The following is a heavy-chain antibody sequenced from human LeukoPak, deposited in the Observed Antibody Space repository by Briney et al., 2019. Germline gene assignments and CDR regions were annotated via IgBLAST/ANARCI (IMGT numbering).Heavy chain of an antibody. D-gene: IGHD3-10*01. J-gene: IGHJ4*02. CDR3: ARAGWGLMVRGYYFDY. CDR2: TNWDGGRT. Sequence: PGGSLRLSCAASGFTFDDYAMSWVRQTPGKGLEWVSGTNWDGGRTGYADSVKGRFTISRDNAKNSLYLQMNSLRAEDTAVYYCARAGWGLMVRGYYFDYWGQGTLVTVSS. V-gene: IGHV3-20*04. CDR1: GFTFDDYA.